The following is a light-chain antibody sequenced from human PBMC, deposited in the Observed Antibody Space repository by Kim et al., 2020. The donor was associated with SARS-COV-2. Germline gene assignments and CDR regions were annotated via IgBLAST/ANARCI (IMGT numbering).Light chain of an antibody. CDR2: EDN. Sequence: KQVTSPPARSMASIVSSSVQWYQRRPGSAPATVIYEDNRRPSGVPDRFSGSIDSSSNSASLTISGLQTEDEADYYCQSYDSTNQVVFGGGTQLTVL. CDR3: QSYDSTNQVV. J-gene: IGLJ2*01. V-gene: IGLV6-57*03. CDR1: MASIVSSS.